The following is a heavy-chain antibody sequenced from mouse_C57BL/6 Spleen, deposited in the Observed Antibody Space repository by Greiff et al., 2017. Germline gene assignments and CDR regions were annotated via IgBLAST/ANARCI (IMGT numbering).Heavy chain of an antibody. CDR2: ISRGSSTI. CDR1: GFTFSDYG. D-gene: IGHD4-1*01. V-gene: IGHV5-17*01. CDR3: ARGAWDYYAMDY. J-gene: IGHJ4*01. Sequence: EVKLMESGGGLVKPGGSLKLSCAASGFTFSDYGMHWVRQAPEKGLEWVAYISRGSSTIYYADTVKGRFTISRDNAKNTLFRQMTSLRSEDTAMYYCARGAWDYYAMDYWGQGTSVTVSS.